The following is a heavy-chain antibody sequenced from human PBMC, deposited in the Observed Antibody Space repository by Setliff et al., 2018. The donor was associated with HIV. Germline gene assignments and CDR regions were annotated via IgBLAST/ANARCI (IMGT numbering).Heavy chain of an antibody. CDR1: GFTFSDSV. CDR3: ARERDSSGYQFDP. CDR2: ISVDGSGK. V-gene: IGHV3-30*01. J-gene: IGHJ5*02. D-gene: IGHD3-22*01. Sequence: GGSLRLSCTASGFTFSDSVMHWVRQPPGKGLEWVAAISVDGSGKFYADSVKGRFTISRDNSRNTLYLQMNSPRDEDTAVYYCARERDSSGYQFDPWGQGTLVTVSS.